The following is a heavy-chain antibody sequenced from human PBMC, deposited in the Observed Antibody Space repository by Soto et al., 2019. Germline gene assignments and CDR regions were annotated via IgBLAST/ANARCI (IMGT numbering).Heavy chain of an antibody. V-gene: IGHV4-4*02. CDR2: IYHSGST. D-gene: IGHD2-2*02. CDR1: GGSISSSNW. Sequence: PSETLSLTCAVSGGSISSSNWWILFRHPPGKVLEWSGEIYHSGSTNYNPSLKSRVTISVDKSKNQFSLKLSSVTAADTAVYYCARCIVVVPAAIRRDYYYYGMDVWGQGTTVTVSS. CDR3: ARCIVVVPAAIRRDYYYYGMDV. J-gene: IGHJ6*02.